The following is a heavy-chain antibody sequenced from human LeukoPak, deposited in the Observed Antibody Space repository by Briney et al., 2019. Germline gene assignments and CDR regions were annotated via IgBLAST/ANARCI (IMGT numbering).Heavy chain of an antibody. V-gene: IGHV3-74*01. CDR1: GFTFSSYW. CDR3: ARGLRYFDWFNYDAFDN. D-gene: IGHD3-9*01. CDR2: INIDGSST. Sequence: PGGSLRLSCAASGFTFSSYWIHWVRQAPGKGLVWVSRINIDGSSTSNADSVKGRFSIYRDNAKNTVYLQMNSLRAEDTAVYYCARGLRYFDWFNYDAFDNWGQGTMVTVSS. J-gene: IGHJ3*02.